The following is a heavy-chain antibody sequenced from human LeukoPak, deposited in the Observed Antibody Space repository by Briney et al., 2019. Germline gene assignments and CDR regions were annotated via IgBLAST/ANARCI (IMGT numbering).Heavy chain of an antibody. CDR1: GFTFSSYG. CDR3: ARDSGPPVGGFTMRHRDAFDI. CDR2: ISYDGSNK. V-gene: IGHV3-30*03. D-gene: IGHD3-22*01. Sequence: QSGGSLRLSCAASGFTFSSYGMHWVRQAPGKGLEWVAVISYDGSNKYYADSVKGRFTISRDNSKNTLYLQMNSLRAEDTAVYYCARDSGPPVGGFTMRHRDAFDIWGQGTMVTVSS. J-gene: IGHJ3*02.